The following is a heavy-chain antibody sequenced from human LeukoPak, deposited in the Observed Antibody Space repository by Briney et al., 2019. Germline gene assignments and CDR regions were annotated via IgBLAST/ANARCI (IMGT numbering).Heavy chain of an antibody. V-gene: IGHV3-48*04. D-gene: IGHD3-22*01. J-gene: IGHJ4*02. CDR1: GFTFSSYA. CDR2: ISSSGSTI. CDR3: ARDSDGYYYDSSGHSLFDY. Sequence: PGGSLRLSCAASGFTFSSYAMHWVRQAPGKGLEWVSYISSSGSTIYYADSVKGRFTISRDNAKNSLYLQMNSLRAEDTAVYYCARDSDGYYYDSSGHSLFDYWGQGTLVTVSS.